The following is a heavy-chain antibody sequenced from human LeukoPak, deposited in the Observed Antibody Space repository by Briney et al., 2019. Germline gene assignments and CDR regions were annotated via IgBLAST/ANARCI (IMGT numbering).Heavy chain of an antibody. D-gene: IGHD3-3*01. CDR3: ARVGVVFNFDY. CDR2: ISSSSSYI. J-gene: IGHJ4*02. Sequence: GGSLRLSCAASGFTFSSYSMNWVRQAPGKGLEWVSSISSSSSYIYYADSVKGRFTISRDNAKNSLYLQMNSLRAEDTAVYYCARVGVVFNFDYWGQGTLVTVSS. V-gene: IGHV3-21*01. CDR1: GFTFSSYS.